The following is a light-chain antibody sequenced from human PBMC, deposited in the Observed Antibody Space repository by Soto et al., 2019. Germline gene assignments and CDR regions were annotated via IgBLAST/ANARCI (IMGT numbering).Light chain of an antibody. Sequence: QSALNQPLSLYGSPVQAVPICCTGTSIDFVSYNRVSWYQQPPGTAPNLIMYEARTRPSGVPDRFSGSKSGNTASLTISGLQAADEADYYCSLYTSENTYVFGTGTKV. CDR1: SIDFVSYNR. CDR3: SLYTSENTYV. V-gene: IGLV2-18*01. CDR2: EAR. J-gene: IGLJ1*01.